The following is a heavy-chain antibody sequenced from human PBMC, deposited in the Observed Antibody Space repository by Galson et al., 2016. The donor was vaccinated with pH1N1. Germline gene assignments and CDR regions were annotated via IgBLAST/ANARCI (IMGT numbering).Heavy chain of an antibody. CDR2: IYPDDSDA. Sequence: QSGAEVKKPGESLKISCLGSGYEFTRYVTGWVRQMPGKGLEWMGVIYPDDSDARYSPSFQGQVIISVDKSLNAAYLPWTNLKAADSAIYYCARHSRQCTGLRCHKLYWHFDLWGRGTPVTVSS. D-gene: IGHD2-8*02. CDR3: ARHSRQCTGLRCHKLYWHFDL. V-gene: IGHV5-51*01. J-gene: IGHJ2*01. CDR1: GYEFTRYV.